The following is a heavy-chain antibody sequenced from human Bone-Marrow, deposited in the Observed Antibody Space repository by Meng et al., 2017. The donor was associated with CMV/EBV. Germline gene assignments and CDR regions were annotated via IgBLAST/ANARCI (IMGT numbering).Heavy chain of an antibody. CDR3: ARDGGEDIVVVPAAITSHYFDY. CDR2: ISSSSSYI. D-gene: IGHD2-2*02. CDR1: GFTFSSYS. J-gene: IGHJ4*02. Sequence: GESLKISCAASGFTFSSYSMNWVRQAPGKGLEWVSSISSSSSYIYYADSVKGRFTISRDNAKNSLYLQMNSLRAEDTAVYYCARDGGEDIVVVPAAITSHYFDYCGQGTLVTVSS. V-gene: IGHV3-21*01.